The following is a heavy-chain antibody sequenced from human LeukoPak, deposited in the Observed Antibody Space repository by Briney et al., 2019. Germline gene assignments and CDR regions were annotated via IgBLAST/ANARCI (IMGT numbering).Heavy chain of an antibody. Sequence: ASETLSLTCTVSGGSVSSGSYYWSWIWQPPGKGLEWIGYIYYSGSTNYNPSLKSRVTISVDTSKNQFSLKLSSVTAADTAVYYCARDHISYYDSSGLDYWGQGTLVTVSS. CDR2: IYYSGST. CDR3: ARDHISYYDSSGLDY. J-gene: IGHJ4*02. V-gene: IGHV4-61*01. D-gene: IGHD3-22*01. CDR1: GGSVSSGSYY.